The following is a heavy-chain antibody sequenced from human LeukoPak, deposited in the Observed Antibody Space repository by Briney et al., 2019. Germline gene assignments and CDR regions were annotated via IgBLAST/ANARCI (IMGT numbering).Heavy chain of an antibody. CDR3: ATGLGETGHYAFYYGMDV. CDR1: GFTFSIYA. CDR2: VYSGGTT. Sequence: GGSLRLSCAASGFTFSIYAMSWVRQAPGKGLEWVSVVYSGGTTDFADSVKGRFLISRDNSKNKVYLQMNRLSAEDTAVYYCATGLGETGHYAFYYGMDVWGQGTTVIVSS. J-gene: IGHJ6*02. D-gene: IGHD3-10*01. V-gene: IGHV3-23*03.